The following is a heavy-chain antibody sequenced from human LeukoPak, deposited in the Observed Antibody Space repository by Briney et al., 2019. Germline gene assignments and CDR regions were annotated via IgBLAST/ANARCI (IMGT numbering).Heavy chain of an antibody. CDR2: ISGSGAST. D-gene: IGHD1-26*01. CDR1: GFSLSTNA. J-gene: IGHJ4*02. Sequence: GGSRTPSCLPAGFSLSTNAMGWVRQPPGGGREWISGISGSGASTYYADSVTGRFTISRDNSRNTLYLQMNSLRGDDTAVYYCAKDVGKWESLHFFDYWGQGTLVTVSS. V-gene: IGHV3-23*01. CDR3: AKDVGKWESLHFFDY.